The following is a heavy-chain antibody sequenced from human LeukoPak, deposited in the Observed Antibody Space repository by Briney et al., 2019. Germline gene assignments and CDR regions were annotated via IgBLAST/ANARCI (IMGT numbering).Heavy chain of an antibody. CDR2: ISNNGGYT. CDR1: GGSISSGGYS. J-gene: IGHJ4*02. CDR3: AKQLGYCSDGSCYFPY. D-gene: IGHD2-15*01. V-gene: IGHV3-23*01. Sequence: ETLSLTCAVSGGSISSGGYSWSWVRQAPGEGLEWVSAISNNGGYTYYADSVQGRFTISRDNSKSTLCLQMNSLRAEDTAVYYCAKQLGYCSDGSCYFPYWGQGTLVTVSS.